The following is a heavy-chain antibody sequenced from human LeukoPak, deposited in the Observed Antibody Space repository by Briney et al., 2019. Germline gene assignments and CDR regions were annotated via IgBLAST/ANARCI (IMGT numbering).Heavy chain of an antibody. CDR3: ATSASIATRAVFDS. CDR2: IYYTGIT. D-gene: IGHD6-6*01. Sequence: PSETLSLTCTVSGGSIRTGDHYWTWLRQSPGKGLEWLGYIYYTGITFYNPSLESRIALSLDTSKNQFSLRLTSVTGADTAVYFCATSASIATRAVFDSWGQGTLVTVSS. J-gene: IGHJ4*02. CDR1: GGSIRTGDHY. V-gene: IGHV4-30-4*01.